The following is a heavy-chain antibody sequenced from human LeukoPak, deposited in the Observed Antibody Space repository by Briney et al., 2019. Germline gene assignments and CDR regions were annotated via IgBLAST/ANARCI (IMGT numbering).Heavy chain of an antibody. CDR2: ISWNSGSI. V-gene: IGHV3-9*01. Sequence: GGSLRLSCAAAGFTFDDYAMHWVRQAPGKGLEWVSGISWNSGSIGYADSVKGRFTISRDNAKNSLYLQMNSLRAEDTALYYCANVRADYYDSSGYFDYWGQGTLVTVSS. CDR3: ANVRADYYDSSGYFDY. CDR1: GFTFDDYA. J-gene: IGHJ4*02. D-gene: IGHD3-22*01.